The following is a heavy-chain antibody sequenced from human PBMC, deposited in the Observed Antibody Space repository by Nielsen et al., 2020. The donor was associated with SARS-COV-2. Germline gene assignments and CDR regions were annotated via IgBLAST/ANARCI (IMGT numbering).Heavy chain of an antibody. J-gene: IGHJ4*02. V-gene: IGHV4-59*08. D-gene: IGHD7-27*01. CDR1: GGSFSDYD. Sequence: SETLSLTCAVYGGSFSDYDWSWIRQPPGKGLEWIGYIYYSGRAFYNPSLKSRVIISIDTYKNRFSLRLSSVTAADTAVYYCARTAENWGPANFDYWGQGTPVTVSS. CDR3: ARTAENWGPANFDY. CDR2: IYYSGRA.